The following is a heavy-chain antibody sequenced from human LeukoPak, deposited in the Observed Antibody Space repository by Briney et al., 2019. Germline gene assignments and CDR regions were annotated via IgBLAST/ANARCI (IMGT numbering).Heavy chain of an antibody. CDR3: ARAPVSGALNWFDP. CDR2: IYYSGST. D-gene: IGHD3-10*01. CDR1: GGSISSSTYY. Sequence: SETLSLTCIISGGSISSSTYYWGWIRQPPGKGLEWIGYIYYSGSTNYNPSLKSRVTISVDTSKNQFSLKLSSVTAADTAVYYCARAPVSGALNWFDPWGQGTLVTVSS. V-gene: IGHV4-61*05. J-gene: IGHJ5*02.